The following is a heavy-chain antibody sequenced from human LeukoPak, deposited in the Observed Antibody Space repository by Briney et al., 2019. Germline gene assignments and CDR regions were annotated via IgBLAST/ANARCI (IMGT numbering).Heavy chain of an antibody. D-gene: IGHD2/OR15-2a*01. CDR3: ARDWFHAIDH. CDR2: IRSDGSDT. V-gene: IGHV3-74*01. Sequence: GGSLRLSCAASGFTFSDTWMHWVRQAPGEGLVWVSRIRSDGSDTRYAESVKGRFTISRDNAKNTLYLQMNSLRAEDTAVYYCARDWFHAIDHWGQGTLVTVS. CDR1: GFTFSDTW. J-gene: IGHJ4*02.